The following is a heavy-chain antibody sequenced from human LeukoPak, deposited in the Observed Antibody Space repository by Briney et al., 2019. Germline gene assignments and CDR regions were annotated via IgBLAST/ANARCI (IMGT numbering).Heavy chain of an antibody. CDR3: ARVYGSGNFDY. CDR2: ISSSRSTI. Sequence: GGSLRLSCAASGFTFSSYSMTWVRQAPGKGLEWVSYISSSRSTIYYADSVKGRFTISRDNAKNSLYLQMNSLRAEDTAVYYCARVYGSGNFDYWGQGTLVTVSS. CDR1: GFTFSSYS. D-gene: IGHD3-10*01. V-gene: IGHV3-48*01. J-gene: IGHJ4*02.